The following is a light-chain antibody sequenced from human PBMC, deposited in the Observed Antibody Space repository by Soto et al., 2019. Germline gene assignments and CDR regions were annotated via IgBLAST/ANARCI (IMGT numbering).Light chain of an antibody. CDR3: QQYYSFPIT. CDR1: QDMNTY. CDR2: AAS. V-gene: IGKV1D-8*01. Sequence: ITLTQSPSFLSASVGDRVTINCRASQDMNTYMAWYQHKPGKAPELLIFAASTLQSGVPSRFSGSGSGTDFTLTISCLQSEDFATYYCQQYYSFPITFGQGTRLEV. J-gene: IGKJ5*01.